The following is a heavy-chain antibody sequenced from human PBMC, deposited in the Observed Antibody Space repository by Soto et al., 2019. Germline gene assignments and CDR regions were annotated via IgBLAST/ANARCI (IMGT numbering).Heavy chain of an antibody. CDR1: GYTFTGNY. V-gene: IGHV1-2*02. Sequence: QVQLVQSGAEVKKPGASVKVSCKASGYTFTGNYMHWVRQAPGQGLEWMGWINPNSGGTNYAQKCQGRVTVTRDTSISTAYMELSRLRSDDTAVYYCARDGDSSSPFDIWGQGTMVTGSS. CDR3: ARDGDSSSPFDI. J-gene: IGHJ3*02. D-gene: IGHD6-6*01. CDR2: INPNSGGT.